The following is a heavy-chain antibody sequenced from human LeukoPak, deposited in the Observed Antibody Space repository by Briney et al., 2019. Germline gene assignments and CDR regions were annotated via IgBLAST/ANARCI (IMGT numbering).Heavy chain of an antibody. CDR3: ARAHRGSGSYYPPFFDY. V-gene: IGHV4-31*03. CDR1: GGSISSGGYY. J-gene: IGHJ4*02. CDR2: IYYSGST. Sequence: SQTLSLTCTVSGGSISSGGYYWSWIRQHPGKGLERIGYIYYSGSTYYNPSLKSRVTISVDTSKNQFSLKLSSVTAADTAVYYCARAHRGSGSYYPPFFDYWGQGTLVTVSS. D-gene: IGHD3-10*01.